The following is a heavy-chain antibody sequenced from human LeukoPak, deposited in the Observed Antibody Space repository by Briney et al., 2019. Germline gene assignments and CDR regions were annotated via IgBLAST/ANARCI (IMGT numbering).Heavy chain of an antibody. D-gene: IGHD3-10*01. CDR2: ISSSSSYI. J-gene: IGHJ4*02. Sequence: GGSLRLSCAASGFTFSSYSMNWVRQAPGKGLEWVSSISSSSSYIYYADSVKGRFTISRDNAKNSLYLQMNSLRAEDTAVYYCARDFEVYYYGSGMKRSTPSTLDYWGQGTLVTVSS. V-gene: IGHV3-21*01. CDR1: GFTFSSYS. CDR3: ARDFEVYYYGSGMKRSTPSTLDY.